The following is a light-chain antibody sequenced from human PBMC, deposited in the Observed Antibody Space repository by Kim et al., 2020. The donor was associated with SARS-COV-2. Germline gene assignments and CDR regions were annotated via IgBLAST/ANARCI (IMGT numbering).Light chain of an antibody. CDR1: SSNIGSNY. V-gene: IGLV1-47*02. Sequence: ELTQPPSASGTPGQRVTISCSGSSSNIGSNYVYWYQQLPGTAPKLLIYSNNQRPSGVPDRFSGSKSGTSASLAISGLRSEDEADYYCAAWDDSLSGWVFGGGTQLTVL. CDR3: AAWDDSLSGWV. J-gene: IGLJ3*02. CDR2: SNN.